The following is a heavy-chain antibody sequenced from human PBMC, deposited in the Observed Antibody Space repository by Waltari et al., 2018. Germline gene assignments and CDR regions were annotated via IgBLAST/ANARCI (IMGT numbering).Heavy chain of an antibody. D-gene: IGHD3-3*01. V-gene: IGHV4-39*01. J-gene: IGHJ3*02. CDR1: GGSISSSSYY. CDR2: IYYMGST. CDR3: ARHSGYQYYDFWSGYYSDAFDI. Sequence: QLQLQESGPGLVKPSETLSLTCTVSGGSISSSSYYWGWIRQPPGKGLEWIGSIYYMGSTYYNPSLKSRVTISVDTSKNQFSLKLSSVTAADTAVYYCARHSGYQYYDFWSGYYSDAFDIWGQGTMVTVSS.